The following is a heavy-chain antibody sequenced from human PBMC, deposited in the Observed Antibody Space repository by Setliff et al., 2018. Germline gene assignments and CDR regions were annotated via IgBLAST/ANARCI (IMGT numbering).Heavy chain of an antibody. CDR3: ARRWNFGPYGSGIHDGFDM. V-gene: IGHV4-34*01. D-gene: IGHD3-10*01. CDR1: GGSFSTYF. CDR2: ISHSGSA. Sequence: SETLSLTCAVYGGSFSTYFWSWIRQPPGKGLEWIGEISHSGSANYNPSLKSRVTMSVDTSKNQFSLKLSSVTAADTAVYYCARRWNFGPYGSGIHDGFDMWGQGTMVTVSS. J-gene: IGHJ3*02.